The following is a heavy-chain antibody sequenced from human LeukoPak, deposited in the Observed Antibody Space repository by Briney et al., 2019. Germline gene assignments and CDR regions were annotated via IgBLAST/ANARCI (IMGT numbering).Heavy chain of an antibody. D-gene: IGHD3-9*01. Sequence: GRSLRLSCAASGFTFSDYAMHWVRQAPGKGLEWVAVIWYDGSNKYYADSVKGRFTISRDNSKNTLYLQMNSLRAEDTAVYYCARGGRYYDILTGYYITYYFDYWGQGTLVTVSS. CDR2: IWYDGSNK. CDR1: GFTFSDYA. V-gene: IGHV3-33*08. J-gene: IGHJ4*02. CDR3: ARGGRYYDILTGYYITYYFDY.